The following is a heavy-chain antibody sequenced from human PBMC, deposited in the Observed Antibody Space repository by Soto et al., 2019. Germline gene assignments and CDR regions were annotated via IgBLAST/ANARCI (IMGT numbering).Heavy chain of an antibody. CDR3: AHRPSGWYLFDY. V-gene: IGHV1-18*01. Sequence: ASVKVSCKTSGFRFTNYGFTWVRQAPGQGLEWMGWITPNNEDTHYAQKFQGRVTMTTDTGTGTVYMELRSLRSDDTATYYCAHRPSGWYLFDYWGQGTLVTVSS. CDR1: GFRFTNYG. J-gene: IGHJ4*02. CDR2: ITPNNEDT. D-gene: IGHD6-19*01.